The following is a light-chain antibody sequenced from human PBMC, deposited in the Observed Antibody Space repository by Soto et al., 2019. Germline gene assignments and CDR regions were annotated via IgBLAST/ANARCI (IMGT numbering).Light chain of an antibody. V-gene: IGLV2-14*01. CDR3: SSYTTSSTRV. CDR2: EVS. Sequence: QSALTQPASVSGSPGQSIAISCTGSSSHVGIYNYVSWYQQHPGKVPKLIIYEVSNRPSGVSNRFSGSKSGNTASLTISGLQAEDEADYYCSSYTTSSTRVFGTGTKVTVL. CDR1: SSHVGIYNY. J-gene: IGLJ1*01.